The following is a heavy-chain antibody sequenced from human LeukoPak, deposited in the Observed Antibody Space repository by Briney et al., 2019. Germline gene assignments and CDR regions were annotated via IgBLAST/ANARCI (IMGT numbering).Heavy chain of an antibody. V-gene: IGHV3-23*01. Sequence: PGGSLRLSCAASGFTFSSYAMSWVRQAPGKGLEWVSAISGSGGSTYYADSVKGRFTISRDNAKNSLYLQMNNLRAEDTAAYYCARYCGGDCYGMDVWGQGTTVTVSS. J-gene: IGHJ6*02. CDR1: GFTFSSYA. D-gene: IGHD2-21*01. CDR2: ISGSGGST. CDR3: ARYCGGDCYGMDV.